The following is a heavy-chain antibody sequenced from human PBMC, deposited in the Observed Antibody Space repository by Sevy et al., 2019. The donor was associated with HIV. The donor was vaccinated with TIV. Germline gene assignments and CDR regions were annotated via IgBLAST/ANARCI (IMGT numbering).Heavy chain of an antibody. CDR1: GFTLSIYA. CDR2: DGSSK. V-gene: IGHV3-30-3*01. CDR3: ARGSSENRNYFDY. J-gene: IGHJ4*02. Sequence: GGSLRLSCAASGFTLSIYAMHWVRQAPGKGLEWVVLDGSSKYHADSVKGRFTISRDNSKNTLYLQMNSLRPEDTAVYYCARGSSENRNYFDYWGQGTLVTVSS. D-gene: IGHD2-15*01.